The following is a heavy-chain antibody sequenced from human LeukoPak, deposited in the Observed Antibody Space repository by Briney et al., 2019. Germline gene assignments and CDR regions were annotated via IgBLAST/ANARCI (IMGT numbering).Heavy chain of an antibody. J-gene: IGHJ3*02. D-gene: IGHD3-9*01. CDR3: ARLDSHLAGDAFDI. CDR2: IYYSGST. CDR1: GGSISSYY. Sequence: SETLSLTCTVSGGSISSYYWSWIRQPPGKGLEWIGYIYYSGSTNYNPSLKSRVTISVDTSKTQFSLKLSSVTAADTAVYYCARLDSHLAGDAFDIWGQGTMVTVSS. V-gene: IGHV4-59*08.